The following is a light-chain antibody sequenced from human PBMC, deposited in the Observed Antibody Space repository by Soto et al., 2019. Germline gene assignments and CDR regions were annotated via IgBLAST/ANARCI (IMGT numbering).Light chain of an antibody. Sequence: QSVLTQPASVSGSPGQSITISCTGTSSDVGGYNYVSWYQQHPGKAPKLMIYEVSHRPSGVSTRFSGSKSGNTASLTISGLQAEDEADYYCSSYTSSSNFVFGGGTKVTVL. CDR3: SSYTSSSNFV. CDR2: EVS. CDR1: SSDVGGYNY. V-gene: IGLV2-14*01. J-gene: IGLJ2*01.